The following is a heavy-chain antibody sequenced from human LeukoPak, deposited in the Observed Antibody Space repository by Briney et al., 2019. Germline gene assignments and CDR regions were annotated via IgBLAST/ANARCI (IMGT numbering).Heavy chain of an antibody. Sequence: GGSLRLSCAASGFTFSSYAMSWVRQAPGKGLEWVSAISGSGGSTYYADSVKGRFTISRDNSKNTLYLQMNSLRAEDTTVYYCAKAGYYYDSRIDYWGQGTLVTVSS. V-gene: IGHV3-23*01. CDR2: ISGSGGST. CDR1: GFTFSSYA. CDR3: AKAGYYYDSRIDY. J-gene: IGHJ4*02. D-gene: IGHD3-22*01.